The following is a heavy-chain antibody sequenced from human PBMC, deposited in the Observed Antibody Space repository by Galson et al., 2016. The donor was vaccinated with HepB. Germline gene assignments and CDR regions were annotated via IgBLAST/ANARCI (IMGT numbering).Heavy chain of an antibody. CDR2: ISYEGTKK. Sequence: SLRLSCAASGFDFSTYAIHWVRQTPGKGLEWVTVISYEGTKKYYADSVKGRFTVSRDNSKSTVNLHMNSLRPEDTAVYYCARDLGGYSGYGGNYFGMDVWGQGTTVTVS. J-gene: IGHJ6*02. CDR3: ARDLGGYSGYGGNYFGMDV. V-gene: IGHV3-30*03. D-gene: IGHD5-12*01. CDR1: GFDFSTYA.